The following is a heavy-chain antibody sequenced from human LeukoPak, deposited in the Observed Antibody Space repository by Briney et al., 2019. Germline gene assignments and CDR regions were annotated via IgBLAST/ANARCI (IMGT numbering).Heavy chain of an antibody. CDR1: GFTFSSYA. CDR2: ISYDGSNK. Sequence: PGGSLRLSCAASGFTFSSYAMHWVRQAPGKGLEWVAVISYDGSNKYYADSVKGRFTISRDNSKNTLYLQMNSLRAEDTAVYYCARLPLNYYGSGSYSYYYSMDVWGQGTTVTVSS. V-gene: IGHV3-30-3*01. D-gene: IGHD3-10*01. CDR3: ARLPLNYYGSGSYSYYYSMDV. J-gene: IGHJ6*02.